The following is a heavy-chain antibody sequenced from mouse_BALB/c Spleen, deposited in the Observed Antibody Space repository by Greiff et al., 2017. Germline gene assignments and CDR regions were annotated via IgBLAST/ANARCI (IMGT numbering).Heavy chain of an antibody. Sequence: QVQLKQPGAELVRPGASVKLSCKASGYTFTSYWINWVKQRPGQGLEWIGNIYPSDSYTNYNQKFKDKATLTVDKSSSTAYMQLSSPTSEDSAVYYCTRNALYDYEAMDYWGQGTSVTVSS. CDR1: GYTFTSYW. D-gene: IGHD2-3*01. CDR2: IYPSDSYT. CDR3: TRNALYDYEAMDY. V-gene: IGHV1-69*02. J-gene: IGHJ4*01.